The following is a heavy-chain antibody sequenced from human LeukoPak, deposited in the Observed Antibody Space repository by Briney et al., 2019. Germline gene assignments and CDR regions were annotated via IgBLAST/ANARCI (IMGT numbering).Heavy chain of an antibody. Sequence: ASVKVSYKASGYTFTIYYMHWVRQAPGQGLEGMGWINSDSGGTNHAQKFHGRVTKTRDTSISTAYMELSRLTFDDTAVYYCARRGYGSGSYEDYWGQGTLVTVSS. CDR2: INSDSGGT. J-gene: IGHJ4*02. V-gene: IGHV1-2*02. CDR3: ARRGYGSGSYEDY. D-gene: IGHD3-10*01. CDR1: GYTFTIYY.